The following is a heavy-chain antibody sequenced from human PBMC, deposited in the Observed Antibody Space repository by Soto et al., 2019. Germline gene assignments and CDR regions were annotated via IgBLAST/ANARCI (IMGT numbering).Heavy chain of an antibody. CDR2: IDPSDSYT. V-gene: IGHV5-10-1*01. CDR3: ARLTNRIAAAEVYYYGMDV. CDR1: GYSFTSYW. Sequence: GESLKISCKGSGYSFTSYWISWVRQMPGKGLEWMGRIDPSDSYTNYSPSFQGHVTISADKSISTAYLQRSSLKASDTAMYYCARLTNRIAAAEVYYYGMDVWGQGTTVTVSS. D-gene: IGHD6-13*01. J-gene: IGHJ6*02.